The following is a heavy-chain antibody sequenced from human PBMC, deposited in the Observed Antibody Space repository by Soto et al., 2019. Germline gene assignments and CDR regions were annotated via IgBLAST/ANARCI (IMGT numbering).Heavy chain of an antibody. CDR3: ASRTSVAGPDDN. Sequence: SETLSLTCTFSCGSIISNNYYWGWIRQPPGKGLEWIATIHYSGSTYYSPSLKSRVTISVDTSKNQFSLKLSSVTAADTAVYYCASRTSVAGPDDNWGQGTLVTVSS. V-gene: IGHV4-39*01. J-gene: IGHJ4*02. CDR2: IHYSGST. D-gene: IGHD6-19*01. CDR1: CGSIISNNYY.